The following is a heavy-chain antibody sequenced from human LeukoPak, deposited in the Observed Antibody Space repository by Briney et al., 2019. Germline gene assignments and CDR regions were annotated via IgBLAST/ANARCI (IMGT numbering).Heavy chain of an antibody. CDR2: IYFSGST. CDR1: GDSITSSSYY. CDR3: ARRRFGDSALDY. V-gene: IGHV4-39*01. D-gene: IGHD3-16*01. Sequence: SETLSLPCTVSGDSITSSSYYWGWIRQPPGKGLDWIGIIYFSGSTYCNPSLKSRVTISVDTSKNQFSLKLSSVTAADTAVYYCARRRFGDSALDYWGQGTMVSVSS. J-gene: IGHJ4*02.